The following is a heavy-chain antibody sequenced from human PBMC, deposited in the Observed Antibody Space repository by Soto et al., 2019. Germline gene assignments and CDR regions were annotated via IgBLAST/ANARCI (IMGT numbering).Heavy chain of an antibody. V-gene: IGHV4-38-2*01. CDR2: IYHSGST. CDR3: ARKSSSGWERFDY. J-gene: IGHJ4*02. D-gene: IGHD6-19*01. CDR1: GYSISSGYY. Sequence: AWETLSLTCAVSGYSISSGYYWGWIRQPPGKGLGWLGGIYHSGSTYYNPSLKSRVTISVDTSKNQFSLKLSSVTAADTDVYYCARKSSSGWERFDYWGQGTLVTVSS.